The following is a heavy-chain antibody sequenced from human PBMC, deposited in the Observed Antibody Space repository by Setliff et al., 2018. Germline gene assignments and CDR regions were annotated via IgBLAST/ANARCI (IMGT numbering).Heavy chain of an antibody. CDR3: ARDPLKKFGPTFTFPYYMDV. CDR2: IWHDGGNK. CDR1: GFTFSNYR. J-gene: IGHJ6*03. V-gene: IGHV3-33*08. D-gene: IGHD3-16*01. Sequence: PGGSLRLSCAASGFTFSNYRMHWVRQAPGKGLEWVAVIWHDGGNKYHADSVKGRFTISRDNSKNTLYLQMNSLRPEDTAVYYCARDPLKKFGPTFTFPYYMDVWGKGTTVTVSS.